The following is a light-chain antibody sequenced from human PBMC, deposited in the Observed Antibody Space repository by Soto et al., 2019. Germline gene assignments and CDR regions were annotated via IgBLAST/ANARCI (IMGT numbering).Light chain of an antibody. CDR3: CSSGGSPTYV. Sequence: QSALTQPASVSGSPGQSITISCTGNSSNVGSYKLVSWYQQHPGKAPKLMIFEVNKRLSGVSNRFSGSKSGNTASLTISGLKVEDEADYYCCSSGGSPTYVFGTGTKVTVL. V-gene: IGLV2-23*02. CDR2: EVN. J-gene: IGLJ1*01. CDR1: SSNVGSYKL.